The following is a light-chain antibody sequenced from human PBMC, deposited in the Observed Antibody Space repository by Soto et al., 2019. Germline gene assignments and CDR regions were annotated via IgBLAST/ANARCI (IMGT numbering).Light chain of an antibody. J-gene: IGKJ4*01. CDR2: GAS. CDR1: HNVNSN. V-gene: IGKV3-15*01. Sequence: EVVMTQSPVTLSVSPGERATLSCRASHNVNSNLAWYRQKPGQAPRLLIYGASTRATGIPDRFSGSGSGTEFTLTISSRQSEDFAGYYCQQYNDWPPHTFGGGTKVEI. CDR3: QQYNDWPPHT.